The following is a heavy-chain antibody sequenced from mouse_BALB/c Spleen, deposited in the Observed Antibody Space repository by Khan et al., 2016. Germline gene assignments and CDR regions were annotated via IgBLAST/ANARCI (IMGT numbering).Heavy chain of an antibody. V-gene: IGHV5-6-3*01. Sequence: EVELVEPGGGIVQPGGSLKSSCAASRFNISSNGMSSVRQTPDKRLEQVATIDSNGGSTEYPGSVKRLYTISGDNANNALYLHRRSLKSEDTAMYYCARSAIWGQGTTLTVSS. J-gene: IGHJ2*01. D-gene: IGHD2-12*01. CDR3: ARSAI. CDR1: RFNISSNG. CDR2: IDSNGGST.